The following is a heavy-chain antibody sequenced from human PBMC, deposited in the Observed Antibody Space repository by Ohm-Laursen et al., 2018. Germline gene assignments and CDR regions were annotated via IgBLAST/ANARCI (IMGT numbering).Heavy chain of an antibody. J-gene: IGHJ4*02. CDR3: ARISGYSYALGY. D-gene: IGHD5-18*01. CDR2: IFSNDEK. CDR1: RFSLSNARMG. Sequence: TQTLTLTCTVSRFSLSNARMGVSWIRQPPGKALEWLAHIFSNDEKSYSTSLKSRLTISKDTSKSQVVLTMTNMDPVDTATYYCARISGYSYALGYWGQGTLVTVSS. V-gene: IGHV2-26*01.